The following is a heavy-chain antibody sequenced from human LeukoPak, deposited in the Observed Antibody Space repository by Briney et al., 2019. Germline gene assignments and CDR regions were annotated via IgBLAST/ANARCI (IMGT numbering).Heavy chain of an antibody. D-gene: IGHD2-8*01. CDR1: GFTFSSYA. V-gene: IGHV3-23*01. Sequence: GGSLRLSCAASGFTFSSYAMSWVRQAPGKGLEWASAISGSGGSTYYADSVKGRFTISRDNSKNTLYLQMNSLRAEDTAVYYCAKDRLDIVLMVYATTPDYWGQGTLVTVSS. J-gene: IGHJ4*02. CDR2: ISGSGGST. CDR3: AKDRLDIVLMVYATTPDY.